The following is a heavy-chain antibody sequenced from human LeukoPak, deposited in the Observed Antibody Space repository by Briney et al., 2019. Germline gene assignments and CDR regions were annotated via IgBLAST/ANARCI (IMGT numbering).Heavy chain of an antibody. Sequence: GGSLRLSCAASGFTFSSSAMSWVRQAPGKGLEWVSSISGSGSGGSTYYADSVKGRFTISRDNSKNTLYLQMNSLRAEDTAVYYCAKEAQGWELIICLDYWGQGTLVTVSS. D-gene: IGHD1-26*01. CDR2: ISGSGSGGST. CDR1: GFTFSSSA. J-gene: IGHJ4*02. CDR3: AKEAQGWELIICLDY. V-gene: IGHV3-23*01.